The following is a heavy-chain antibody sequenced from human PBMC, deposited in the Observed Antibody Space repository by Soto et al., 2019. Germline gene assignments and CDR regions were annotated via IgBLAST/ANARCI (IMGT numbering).Heavy chain of an antibody. CDR3: AKRHATMKAFDY. CDR2: IYDNGSGT. CDR1: GLTFSSYA. J-gene: IGHJ4*02. V-gene: IGHV3-23*01. Sequence: GGSLRLSCAASGLTFSSYAMSWVRQAPGKGLEWVSGIYDNGSGTYYADSVKGRFTISTDNSTNTLYLQMNSLRAEDTAHYYWAKRHATMKAFDYWGPGTLVTVSS. D-gene: IGHD5-12*01.